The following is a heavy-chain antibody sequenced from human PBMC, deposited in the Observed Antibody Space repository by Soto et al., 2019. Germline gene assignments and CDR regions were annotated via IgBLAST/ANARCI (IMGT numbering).Heavy chain of an antibody. CDR3: ARLETTMVRGVIIRYYYGMDV. D-gene: IGHD3-10*01. CDR1: GGSISSSRYY. V-gene: IGHV4-39*01. J-gene: IGHJ6*02. CDR2: IYYSGST. Sequence: SETLSLTCTVSGGSISSSRYYWGWIRQPPGKGLEWIGSIYYSGSTYYNPSLKSRVTISVDTSKNQFSLKLSSVTAADTAVYYCARLETTMVRGVIIRYYYGMDVWGQGTTVTVSS.